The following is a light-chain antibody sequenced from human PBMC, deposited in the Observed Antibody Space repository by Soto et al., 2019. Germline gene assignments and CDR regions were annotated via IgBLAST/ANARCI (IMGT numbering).Light chain of an antibody. Sequence: VFTENTATLSLSPGERCTLSCSSSQTVIHNYLAWHQQKPGQTPRLLVYGASDRATGIPDRFSGSGSGTDFTLTISSLQHEDFAVYFCHQYNNWPRTFGQGTLLEV. CDR2: GAS. V-gene: IGKV3D-20*02. CDR3: HQYNNWPRT. J-gene: IGKJ5*01. CDR1: QTVIHNY.